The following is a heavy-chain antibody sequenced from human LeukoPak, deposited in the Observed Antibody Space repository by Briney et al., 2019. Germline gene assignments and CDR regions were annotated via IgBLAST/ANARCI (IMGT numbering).Heavy chain of an antibody. CDR3: ARDDYGDYGDY. Sequence: GASVKVSCKAAGYTFTSYYMHLVRQAPGQGLEWMGIINPSGGSTSYAQKFQGRVTMTRDTSTSTVYMELSSLRSEDTAVYYCARDDYGDYGDYWGQGTLVTVSS. J-gene: IGHJ4*02. V-gene: IGHV1-46*01. CDR1: GYTFTSYY. D-gene: IGHD4-17*01. CDR2: INPSGGST.